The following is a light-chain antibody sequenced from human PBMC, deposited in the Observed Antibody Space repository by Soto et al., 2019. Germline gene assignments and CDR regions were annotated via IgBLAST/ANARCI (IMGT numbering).Light chain of an antibody. CDR2: AAS. J-gene: IGKJ1*01. CDR1: QSISSY. CDR3: QHYNSHLT. V-gene: IGKV1-39*01. Sequence: DIQMSQSPSSLSASVGDRVTITCRASQSISSYLNFYQQKPGKAPKLLIYAASSLQGGVPSRFSGSGSGTYFTITISRQQPEDLATYYRQHYNSHLTFGQGTKVHIK.